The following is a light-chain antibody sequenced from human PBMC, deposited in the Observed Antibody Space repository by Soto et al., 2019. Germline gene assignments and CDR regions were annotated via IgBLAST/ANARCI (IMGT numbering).Light chain of an antibody. V-gene: IGKV3-15*01. CDR2: GAS. Sequence: EVVMTQSPATLSVSPGERATLSCRASQSVSSSLAWYQQKPGQAPRLLIYGASTRATGIPARFSGSGSETEFTLTISGLQSEDFAVYYCQQYNNWWTFGQGTKVEIK. J-gene: IGKJ1*01. CDR3: QQYNNWWT. CDR1: QSVSSS.